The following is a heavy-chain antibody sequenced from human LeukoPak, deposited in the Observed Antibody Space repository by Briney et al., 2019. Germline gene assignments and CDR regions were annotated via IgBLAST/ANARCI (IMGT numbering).Heavy chain of an antibody. CDR2: IWYDGSNK. CDR1: GFTFSSYG. J-gene: IGHJ6*03. Sequence: GGSLRLSCAASGFTFSSYGMHWVRQAPGKGLEWVAVIWYDGSNKYYADSVKGRFTISRDNSKNTLYLQMNSLRAEDTAVYYRARGPFYGSGSYYYYYYDMDVWGKGTTVTVSS. V-gene: IGHV3-33*01. D-gene: IGHD3-10*01. CDR3: ARGPFYGSGSYYYYYYDMDV.